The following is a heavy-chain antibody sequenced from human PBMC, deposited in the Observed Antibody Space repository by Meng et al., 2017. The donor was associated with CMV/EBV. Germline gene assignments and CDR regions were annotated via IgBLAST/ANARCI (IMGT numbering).Heavy chain of an antibody. CDR3: ARESSYDFSHDY. D-gene: IGHD3-3*01. CDR1: GYPFTSNY. CDR2: INPSGGST. J-gene: IGHJ4*02. Sequence: GDRVQSGADVKKHGASVNVSGKASGYPFTSNYMHWVRQAPGQGLEWMGIINPSGGSTSYAQKFQGRVTMTRDTSTSTVYMELSSLRSEDTAVYYCARESSYDFSHDYWGQGTLVTVSS. V-gene: IGHV1-46*01.